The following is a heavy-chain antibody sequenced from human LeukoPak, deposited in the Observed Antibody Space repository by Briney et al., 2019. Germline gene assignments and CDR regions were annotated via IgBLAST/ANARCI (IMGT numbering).Heavy chain of an antibody. CDR3: TRDHRDDWNPGYYFDY. D-gene: IGHD1-1*01. Sequence: QSGGSLRLSCAASGFTFSSYWMSWVRQAPGKGLEWVGFIKTKLYGGTTEYAASVKGRFTISRDDSKAIAYLQMNSLKTEDTAVYYCTRDHRDDWNPGYYFDYWGQGTLVTVSS. J-gene: IGHJ4*02. CDR2: IKTKLYGGTT. V-gene: IGHV3-49*04. CDR1: GFTFSSYW.